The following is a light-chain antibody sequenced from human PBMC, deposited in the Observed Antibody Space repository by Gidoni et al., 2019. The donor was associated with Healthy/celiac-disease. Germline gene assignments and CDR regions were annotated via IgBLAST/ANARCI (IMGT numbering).Light chain of an antibody. CDR1: QSVSSN. J-gene: IGKJ1*01. Sequence: EISMTQSPATLSVSPGERATLSRRPSQSVSSNLAWYQQKPGQAPRLLIYGASTRATGIPARFSGSGSGTEFTLTISSLQSEDFAVYDCQQYNNWPPWTFGQGTKVEIK. CDR2: GAS. V-gene: IGKV3-15*01. CDR3: QQYNNWPPWT.